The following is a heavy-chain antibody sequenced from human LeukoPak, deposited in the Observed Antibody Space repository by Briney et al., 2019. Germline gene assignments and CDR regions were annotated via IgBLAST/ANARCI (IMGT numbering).Heavy chain of an antibody. D-gene: IGHD1-26*01. J-gene: IGHJ3*02. Sequence: GGSLRLSCAASGFTFSSYSMNWVRQAPGKGLEWVSSISSSSSYIYYADSVKGRFTISRDNAKNSLYLQMNSLRAEDTAVYYCARVSVIVGATTDAFDIWGQGTMVTVSS. CDR2: ISSSSSYI. CDR1: GFTFSSYS. CDR3: ARVSVIVGATTDAFDI. V-gene: IGHV3-21*01.